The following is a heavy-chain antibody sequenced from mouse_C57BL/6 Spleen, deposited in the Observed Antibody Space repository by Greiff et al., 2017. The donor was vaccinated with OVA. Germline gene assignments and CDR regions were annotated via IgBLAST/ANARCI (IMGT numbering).Heavy chain of an antibody. CDR1: GYTFTDYY. D-gene: IGHD1-1*01. CDR2: IFPGSGST. J-gene: IGHJ2*01. CDR3: ARSFFYGKGNFDY. Sequence: QVQLQQSGPELVKPGASVKISCKASGYTFTDYYINWVKQRPGQGLEWIGWIFPGSGSTYYNEKFKGKATLTVDKSSSTAYMLLSSLTSEDSAVYFGARSFFYGKGNFDYWGQGTTLTVSS. V-gene: IGHV1-75*01.